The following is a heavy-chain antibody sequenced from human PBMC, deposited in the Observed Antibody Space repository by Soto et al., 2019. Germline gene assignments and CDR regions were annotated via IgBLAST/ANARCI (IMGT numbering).Heavy chain of an antibody. D-gene: IGHD4-4*01. Sequence: SVKVSCKASGGTFSSYAISWVRQAPGQGLEWMGGIIPIFGTANYAQKFQGRVTITADESTSTAYMELSSLRSEDTAVYYCARELVRWGTVTTLDYWGQGTLVTVSS. CDR1: GGTFSSYA. CDR2: IIPIFGTA. CDR3: ARELVRWGTVTTLDY. J-gene: IGHJ4*02. V-gene: IGHV1-69*13.